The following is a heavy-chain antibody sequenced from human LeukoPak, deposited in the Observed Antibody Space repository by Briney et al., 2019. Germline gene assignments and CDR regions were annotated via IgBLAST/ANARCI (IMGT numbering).Heavy chain of an antibody. CDR3: ARPPQVVPAAKRPTKNWYFDL. J-gene: IGHJ2*01. Sequence: SETLSLTCTVSGTSITSGAYYWSWIRQHPGKGPEWIGYMYYSGSPQYNPSLKSRVTISVDTSKNQFSLKLSSVTAADTAVYYCARPPQVVPAAKRPTKNWYFDLWGRGTLVTVSS. V-gene: IGHV4-31*03. D-gene: IGHD2-2*01. CDR1: GTSITSGAYY. CDR2: MYYSGSP.